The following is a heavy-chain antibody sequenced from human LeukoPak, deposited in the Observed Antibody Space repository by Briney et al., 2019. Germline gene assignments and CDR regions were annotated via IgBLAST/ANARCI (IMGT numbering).Heavy chain of an antibody. Sequence: ASVKVSCKASGGTFSSYAISWVRQAPGQELEWMGWISAYNGNTNYAQKLQGRVTMTTDTSTSTAYMELRSLRSDDTAVYYCARVSGMIVAVIDHRHDYWGQGTLVTVSS. CDR1: GGTFSSYA. CDR2: ISAYNGNT. V-gene: IGHV1-18*01. J-gene: IGHJ4*02. CDR3: ARVSGMIVAVIDHRHDY. D-gene: IGHD3-22*01.